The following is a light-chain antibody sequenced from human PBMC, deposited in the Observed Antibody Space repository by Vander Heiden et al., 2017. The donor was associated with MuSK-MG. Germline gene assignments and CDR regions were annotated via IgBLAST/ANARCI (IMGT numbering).Light chain of an antibody. CDR2: KAS. CDR1: QSISSW. V-gene: IGKV1-5*03. J-gene: IGKJ3*01. Sequence: DIQMTHSPYTLSASVGDRVTITCLASQSISSWLAWYQQKPGKAPKLLIYKASSLESGVPSRFSGSQSGTEFTLTISSLQPDDFATYYCQQYNSYSRFTFGPGTKVDIK. CDR3: QQYNSYSRFT.